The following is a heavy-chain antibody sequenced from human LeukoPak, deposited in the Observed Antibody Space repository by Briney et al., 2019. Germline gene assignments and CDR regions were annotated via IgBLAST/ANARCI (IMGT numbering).Heavy chain of an antibody. Sequence: GESLKISCKGSGYSFTSYWIGWVRQMPGKGLEWMGIISPGDSDTRYSPSFQGQVTISADKSISTAYLQWSSLKASDTAMYYCARQDYYDSSGYSSGVQTPGAFDIWGQGTMVTVSS. CDR2: ISPGDSDT. CDR1: GYSFTSYW. V-gene: IGHV5-51*01. D-gene: IGHD3-22*01. CDR3: ARQDYYDSSGYSSGVQTPGAFDI. J-gene: IGHJ3*02.